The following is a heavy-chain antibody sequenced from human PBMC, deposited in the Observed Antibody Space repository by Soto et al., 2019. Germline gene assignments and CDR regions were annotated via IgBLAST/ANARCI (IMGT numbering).Heavy chain of an antibody. CDR1: GGTFSSYA. D-gene: IGHD4-17*01. Sequence: QVQLVQSGAEVKKPGSSVKVSCKASGGTFSSYAISWVRQAPGQGLEWMGGIIPILGTANYAQKFQGRVTITADESTSTAYMELSSLRSEDTAVYYCARGRGATVTLVGPFDYWGQGTLVTVSS. V-gene: IGHV1-69*12. CDR2: IIPILGTA. J-gene: IGHJ4*02. CDR3: ARGRGATVTLVGPFDY.